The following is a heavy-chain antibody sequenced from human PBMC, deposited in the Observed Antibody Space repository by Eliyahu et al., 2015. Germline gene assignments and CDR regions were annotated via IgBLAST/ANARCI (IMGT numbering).Heavy chain of an antibody. CDR2: IYYSGST. J-gene: IGHJ3*02. D-gene: IGHD2-15*01. CDR3: ARDRRGVVVAAGNSRDAFDI. CDR1: GXSISSGGYY. Sequence: QVQLQESGPGLVKPSQTLSLTCTVSGXSISSGGYYWXWIRQHPGKGLEWIGYIYYSGSTYYNPSLKSRVTISVDTSKNQFSLKLSSVTAADTAVYYCARDRRGVVVAAGNSRDAFDIWGQGTMVTVSS. V-gene: IGHV4-31*03.